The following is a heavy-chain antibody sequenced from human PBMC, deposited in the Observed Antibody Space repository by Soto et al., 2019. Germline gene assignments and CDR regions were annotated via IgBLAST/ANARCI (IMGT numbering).Heavy chain of an antibody. D-gene: IGHD3-3*01. J-gene: IGHJ6*02. CDR3: ATYDFWGWMDV. CDR1: VFTFSIYW. Sequence: LRLSCAASVFTFSIYWRSCVRQAPGKGLEWVANIKQDGSEKYYVDSVKGRFTISRDNAKNSLYLQMNSLRAEDTAVYYCATYDFWGWMDVWGQGTTVTVSS. V-gene: IGHV3-7*01. CDR2: IKQDGSEK.